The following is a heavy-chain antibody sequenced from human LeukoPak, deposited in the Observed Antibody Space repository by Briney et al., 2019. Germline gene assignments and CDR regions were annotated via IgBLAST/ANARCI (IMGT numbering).Heavy chain of an antibody. CDR1: GFTFSDHY. D-gene: IGHD6-13*01. J-gene: IGHJ6*03. Sequence: QSGGSLRLSCAASGFTFSDHYMDWVRQAPGKGLEWVGRTRNKANSYTTQYAASVKGRFTISRDDSKNPLYLQMNSLKTEDTAVYYCAREVGSSWSNYYYYYMDVWGKGTTVTVSS. CDR2: TRNKANSYTT. CDR3: AREVGSSWSNYYYYYMDV. V-gene: IGHV3-72*01.